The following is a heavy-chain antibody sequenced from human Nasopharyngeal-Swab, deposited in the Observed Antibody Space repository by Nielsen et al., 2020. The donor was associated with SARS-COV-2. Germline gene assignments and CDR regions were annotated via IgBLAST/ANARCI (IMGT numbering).Heavy chain of an antibody. D-gene: IGHD3-10*01. J-gene: IGHJ3*02. V-gene: IGHV3-23*01. CDR3: AKSGVRGVIRYAFDI. Sequence: VRQMPGKGLEWVSAISGSGGSTYYADSVKGRFTISRDNSKNTLYLQMNSLRAEDTAVYYCAKSGVRGVIRYAFDIWGQGTTVTVSS. CDR2: ISGSGGST.